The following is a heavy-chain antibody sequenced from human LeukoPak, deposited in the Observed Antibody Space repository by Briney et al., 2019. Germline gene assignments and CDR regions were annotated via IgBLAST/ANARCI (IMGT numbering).Heavy chain of an antibody. CDR2: IIPIFGTA. CDR3: ARADDSSGEYYYYGMDV. CDR1: GGTFSSYA. V-gene: IGHV1-69*13. D-gene: IGHD6-6*01. Sequence: SVKVSCKASGGTFSSYAISWVRQAPGQGLEWMGGIIPIFGTANYAQKFQGRVTVTADESTSTAYMELSSLRSEDTAVYYCARADDSSGEYYYYGMDVWGQGTTVTVSS. J-gene: IGHJ6*02.